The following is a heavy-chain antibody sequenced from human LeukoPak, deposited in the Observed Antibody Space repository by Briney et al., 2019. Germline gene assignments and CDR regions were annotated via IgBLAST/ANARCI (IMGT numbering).Heavy chain of an antibody. CDR2: ISYSSSTI. V-gene: IGHV3-48*02. D-gene: IGHD6-19*01. CDR3: ARDEGAGSGWYFVY. Sequence: PGGSLRLSCAASGFTFSSYSMNWVRQAPGKGLEWVSYISYSSSTIYYADSVKGRFTISRDNAKNSLYLQMNSLRDEDTVVYYCARDEGAGSGWYFVYWGQGTLVTVSS. J-gene: IGHJ4*02. CDR1: GFTFSSYS.